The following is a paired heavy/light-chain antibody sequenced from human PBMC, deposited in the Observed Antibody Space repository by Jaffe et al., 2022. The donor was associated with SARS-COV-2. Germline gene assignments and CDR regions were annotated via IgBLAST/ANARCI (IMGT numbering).Heavy chain of an antibody. CDR3: ARAVTSRFYFHGMDV. Sequence: EVQLVESGGGLVKPGGSLRLSCVASGFSFSDDSMNWVRQAPGKGLEWVSSISSGSHYIYKSDSLEGRFTISRDNSKSSLYLQMNDLRAEDTAIYYCARAVTSRFYFHGMDVWGPGTTVTVSS. J-gene: IGHJ6*02. CDR2: ISSGSHYI. V-gene: IGHV3-21*01. D-gene: IGHD4-17*01. CDR1: GFSFSDDS.
Light chain of an antibody. Sequence: QSALIQPASVSGSPGQSITISCTGTSSDIGSYNLVSWYQQHPGKAPKFIIYDDSERPSGVSNRFSASKSGNTASLTISGLQAEDEADYYCCSYAGGSTPYVFGAGTRVTVL. V-gene: IGLV2-23*01. CDR2: DDS. CDR1: SSDIGSYNL. CDR3: CSYAGGSTPYV. J-gene: IGLJ1*01.